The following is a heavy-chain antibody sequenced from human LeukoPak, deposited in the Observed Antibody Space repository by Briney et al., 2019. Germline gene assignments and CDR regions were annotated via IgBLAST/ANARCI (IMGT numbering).Heavy chain of an antibody. V-gene: IGHV1-2*02. J-gene: IGHJ4*02. Sequence: ASVKVSCKASGYTFTGYYMHWVRQAPGQGLEWMGWINPNSGGTNYAQKFQGRVTMTGDTSISTAYMELSRLRSDDTAVYYCATSLDGYNPGYFDYWGQGTLVTVSS. CDR3: ATSLDGYNPGYFDY. CDR1: GYTFTGYY. D-gene: IGHD5-24*01. CDR2: INPNSGGT.